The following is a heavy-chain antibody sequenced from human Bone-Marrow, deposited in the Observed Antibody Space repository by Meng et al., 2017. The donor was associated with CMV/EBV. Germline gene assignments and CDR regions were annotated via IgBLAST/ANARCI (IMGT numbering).Heavy chain of an antibody. CDR1: GFIFSGSH. D-gene: IGHD1-26*01. J-gene: IGHJ4*02. CDR2: IRSKADSYAT. V-gene: IGHV3-73*01. CDR3: ARDPLYSGSLFDY. Sequence: SGFIFSGSHMHWVRQASGKGLEWVGHIRSKADSYATAYSASVKGRFTISRDNAKNSLYLQMNSLRAEDTALYYCARDPLYSGSLFDYWGQGTLVTVSS.